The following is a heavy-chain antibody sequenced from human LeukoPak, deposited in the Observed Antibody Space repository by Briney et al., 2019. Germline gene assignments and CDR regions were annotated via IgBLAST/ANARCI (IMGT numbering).Heavy chain of an antibody. CDR2: ISAYNGNT. Sequence: GASVKVSCKASGYTFTNYGISWVRQAPGQGLEWMGWISAYNGNTNYAQKFQGRVTMTRDTSISTAYMGLSRLRSDDTAVYFCARDQSYDILTGYYTEVRGGNYWGQGTLVTVSS. J-gene: IGHJ4*02. V-gene: IGHV1-18*01. D-gene: IGHD3-9*01. CDR3: ARDQSYDILTGYYTEVRGGNY. CDR1: GYTFTNYG.